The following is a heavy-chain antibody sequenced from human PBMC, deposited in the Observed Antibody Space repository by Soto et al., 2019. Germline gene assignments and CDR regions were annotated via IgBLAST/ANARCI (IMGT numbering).Heavy chain of an antibody. Sequence: SETLCLTCTVSGGSISSYYGSWIRQPPGKGLEWIGYIYYSGSTNYNPSLKSRVTISVDTSKNQFSLKLSSVTAADTAVYYCARRYGYSFDYWGQGTLVTVSS. V-gene: IGHV4-59*08. J-gene: IGHJ4*02. CDR3: ARRYGYSFDY. CDR1: GGSISSYY. CDR2: IYYSGST. D-gene: IGHD1-1*01.